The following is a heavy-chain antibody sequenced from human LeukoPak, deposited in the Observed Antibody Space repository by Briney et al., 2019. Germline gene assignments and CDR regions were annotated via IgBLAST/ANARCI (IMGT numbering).Heavy chain of an antibody. CDR2: IYYSGST. Sequence: SETLSLTCTVSGGSISSSSYYWGWIRQPPGKGLEWVGSIYYSGSTYYNPSLKSRVTISVDTSKNQFSLKLSSVTAADTAVYYCARHYYDSSGYYPFDYWGQGTLVTVSS. V-gene: IGHV4-39*01. CDR1: GGSISSSSYY. CDR3: ARHYYDSSGYYPFDY. J-gene: IGHJ4*02. D-gene: IGHD3-22*01.